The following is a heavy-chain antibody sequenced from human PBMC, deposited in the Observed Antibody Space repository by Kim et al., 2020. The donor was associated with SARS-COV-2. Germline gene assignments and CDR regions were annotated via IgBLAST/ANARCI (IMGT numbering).Heavy chain of an antibody. D-gene: IGHD2-21*01. V-gene: IGHV3-23*01. Sequence: ADSVKGRFTLARDTSKNTLYLRMNSLRAEDTARYYCAKDSPGEVPYYFDYWGQGTLVTVSS. J-gene: IGHJ4*02. CDR3: AKDSPGEVPYYFDY.